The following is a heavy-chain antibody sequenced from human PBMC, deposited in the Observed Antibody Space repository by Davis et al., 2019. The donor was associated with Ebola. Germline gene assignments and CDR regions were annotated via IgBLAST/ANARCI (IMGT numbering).Heavy chain of an antibody. CDR2: ISSSSSTI. V-gene: IGHV3-48*02. CDR3: ARGYNWNDY. D-gene: IGHD1-20*01. CDR1: GFTFSSYS. J-gene: IGHJ4*02. Sequence: GESLKISCAASGFTFSSYSMNWVRQAPGKGLEWVSYISSSSSTIYYADSVEGRFTISRDNAKNSLYLQMNSLRDEDTAVYYCARGYNWNDYWGQGTLVTVSS.